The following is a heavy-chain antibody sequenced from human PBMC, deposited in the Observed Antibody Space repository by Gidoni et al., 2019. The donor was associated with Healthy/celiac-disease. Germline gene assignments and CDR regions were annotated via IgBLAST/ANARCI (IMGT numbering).Heavy chain of an antibody. V-gene: IGHV3-23*01. J-gene: IGHJ4*02. CDR3: AKSSIFGVVVQYYFDY. Sequence: EVQLLESGGGLVQPGGSLRLSCAASGFTFSSYAMSWVRQAPGKGLEWVSAISGSGGSTYYADSVKGRFTISRDNSKNTLYLQMNSLRAEDTAVYYCAKSSIFGVVVQYYFDYWGQGTLVTVSS. CDR1: GFTFSSYA. D-gene: IGHD3-3*01. CDR2: ISGSGGST.